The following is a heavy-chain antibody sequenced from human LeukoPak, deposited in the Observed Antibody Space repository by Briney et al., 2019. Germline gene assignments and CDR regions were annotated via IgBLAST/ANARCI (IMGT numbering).Heavy chain of an antibody. CDR2: IYYSGST. CDR1: GGSISSYY. J-gene: IGHJ3*02. CDR3: ARESGRIQLWPHAFDI. V-gene: IGHV4-59*01. Sequence: SETLSLTCTVSGGSISSYYWSWLRQPPGKGLEWIGYIYYSGSTNYNPSLKSRVTISVDTSKNQFSLKLSSVTAADTAVYYCARESGRIQLWPHAFDIWGQGTMVTVSS. D-gene: IGHD5-18*01.